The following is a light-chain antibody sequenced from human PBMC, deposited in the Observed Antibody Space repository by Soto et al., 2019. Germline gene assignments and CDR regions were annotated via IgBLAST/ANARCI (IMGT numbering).Light chain of an antibody. CDR3: HQRFNWPQT. CDR2: GAS. V-gene: IGKV3-15*01. J-gene: IGKJ1*01. Sequence: EIVMTQSPATLSVSPGERATLSCRASQSVSSNLAWYQQKPGQAPRLLIYGASTRATGIPARFSGSRSGTEFILTISSLQSEDFAVYYCHQRFNWPQTFGQGPRWIS. CDR1: QSVSSN.